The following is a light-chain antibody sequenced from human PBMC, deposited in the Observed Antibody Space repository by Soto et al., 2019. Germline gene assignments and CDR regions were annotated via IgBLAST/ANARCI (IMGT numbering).Light chain of an antibody. CDR1: QFVSDNY. Sequence: EVVLTQSPGTLSFSPGDSATLSCRASQFVSDNYLAWYQQKPGRTPRILIYGVPNRATGVPDRFSGSGSGTYFTLTISRLEPEDLAVYYCQQYASSVTFGGGTRVDIK. J-gene: IGKJ4*01. CDR2: GVP. CDR3: QQYASSVT. V-gene: IGKV3-20*01.